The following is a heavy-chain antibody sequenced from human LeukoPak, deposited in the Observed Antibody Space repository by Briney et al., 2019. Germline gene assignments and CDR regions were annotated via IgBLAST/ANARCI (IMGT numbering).Heavy chain of an antibody. CDR2: TSSSCSTI. D-gene: IGHD2-2*01. CDR3: TGCGRTRCSLDSIDF. J-gene: IGHJ4*02. V-gene: IGHV3-11*01. CDR1: GFTFNDYY. Sequence: PGGSLRLSCAASGFTFNDYYVSWIRQAPGKGLEWVSYTSSSCSTIYDADAVKGRFTISRDNAKNSLYLQMNSLKTEDTAVYYCTGCGRTRCSLDSIDFWGQGILVTVSS.